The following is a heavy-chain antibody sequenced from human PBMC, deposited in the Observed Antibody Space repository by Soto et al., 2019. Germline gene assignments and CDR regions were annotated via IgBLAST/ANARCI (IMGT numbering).Heavy chain of an antibody. CDR1: GFMFTSYG. Sequence: QVQLVESGGGVVQPGGSLRLSCAASGFMFTSYGIHWVRQAPGKGLEWVAHISFDGCDTSYSDSAKGRFTISRDSSKNTVDLQMDSLRPEDTAVYYCAKVPYGYWHFDYWGQGTLVTVSS. J-gene: IGHJ4*02. CDR2: ISFDGCDT. CDR3: AKVPYGYWHFDY. D-gene: IGHD5-18*01. V-gene: IGHV3-30*18.